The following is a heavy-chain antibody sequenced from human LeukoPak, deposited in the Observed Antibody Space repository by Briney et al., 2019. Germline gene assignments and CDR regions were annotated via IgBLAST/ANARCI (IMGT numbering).Heavy chain of an antibody. J-gene: IGHJ4*02. V-gene: IGHV1-2*02. CDR3: ARSHTTMIVVVSPLFDY. D-gene: IGHD3-22*01. CDR2: INPNSGGT. Sequence: GASVKVSCKASGYTFTGYYMHWVRQAPGQGLEWMGWINPNSGGTNYAQKFQGRVTMTRDTPISTAYMELSRLRSDDTAVYYCARSHTTMIVVVSPLFDYWGQGTLVTVSS. CDR1: GYTFTGYY.